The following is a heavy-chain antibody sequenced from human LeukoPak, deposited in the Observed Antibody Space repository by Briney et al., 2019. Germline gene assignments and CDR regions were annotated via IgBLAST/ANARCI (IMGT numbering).Heavy chain of an antibody. D-gene: IGHD3-16*02. Sequence: GGSLRLSCAASGFTFSSCAMTWVRQAPGKGLEWVSSISGSGGTTYYADSVKGRFTISRDNSKNTLYLQMNSLRAEDTAVYYCAKGGGIEYYFDYWGQGTLVTVSS. V-gene: IGHV3-23*01. CDR2: ISGSGGTT. CDR1: GFTFSSCA. CDR3: AKGGGIEYYFDY. J-gene: IGHJ4*02.